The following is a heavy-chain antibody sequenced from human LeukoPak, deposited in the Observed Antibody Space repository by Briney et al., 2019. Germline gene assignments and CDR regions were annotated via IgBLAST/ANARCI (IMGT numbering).Heavy chain of an antibody. V-gene: IGHV1-69*13. CDR3: ARELGLDYYGSGSRRSDPYYYGMDV. CDR1: GGTFSSYA. D-gene: IGHD3-10*01. Sequence: ASVKVSCKASGGTFSSYAISWVRQAPGQGLEWMGGIIPIFGTANYAQKFQGRVTITADESTSTAYMELSSLRSEDTAVYYCARELGLDYYGSGSRRSDPYYYGMDVWGKGTTVTVSS. CDR2: IIPIFGTA. J-gene: IGHJ6*04.